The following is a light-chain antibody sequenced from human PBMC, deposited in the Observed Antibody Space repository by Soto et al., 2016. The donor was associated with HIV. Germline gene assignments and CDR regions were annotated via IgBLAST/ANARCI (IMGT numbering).Light chain of an antibody. CDR1: QDINNY. Sequence: DIQMTQSPSSLSASVGDTVTITCRASQDINNYLAWFQQKPGKAPKSLIYGASTLQSGVSSKFSGIRSGTDSTLTISSLQPEDFATYFCQQYKTYPLTFGGGTKVQIK. CDR3: QQYKTYPLT. V-gene: IGKV1-16*02. J-gene: IGKJ4*01. CDR2: GAS.